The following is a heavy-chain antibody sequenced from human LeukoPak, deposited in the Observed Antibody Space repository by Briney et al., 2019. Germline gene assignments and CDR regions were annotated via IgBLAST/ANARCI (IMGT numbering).Heavy chain of an antibody. CDR3: ARVALWYYDSSGYHD. CDR1: GGSISSGDYY. V-gene: IGHV4-30-4*01. J-gene: IGHJ4*02. Sequence: SKTLSLTCTVSGGSISSGDYYWSWIRQPPGKGLEWIGYIYYSGSTYYNPSLKSRVTISVDTSKNQFSLKLSSVTAADTAVYYCARVALWYYDSSGYHDWGQGTLVTVSS. CDR2: IYYSGST. D-gene: IGHD3-22*01.